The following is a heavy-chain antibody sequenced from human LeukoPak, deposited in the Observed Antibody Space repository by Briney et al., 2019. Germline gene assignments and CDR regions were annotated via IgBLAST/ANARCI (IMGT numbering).Heavy chain of an antibody. CDR3: ARDKTGYFDY. J-gene: IGHJ4*02. V-gene: IGHV3-21*01. CDR1: RFPFSSYT. D-gene: IGHD1-1*01. Sequence: PGGSLRLSCAASRFPFSSYTMHWVRQAPGKGLEWVSSIRESSNDIYYASSLKGRFTISRDNAKKSLYLQMNSLRAEDTAVYYCARDKTGYFDYWGQGTLVTVSS. CDR2: IRESSNDI.